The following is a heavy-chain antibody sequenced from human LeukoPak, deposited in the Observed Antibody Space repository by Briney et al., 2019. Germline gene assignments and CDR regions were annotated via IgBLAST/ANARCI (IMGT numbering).Heavy chain of an antibody. Sequence: SVKVSCKASGGTFSSYAISWVRQAPGQGLEWMGGIIPIFGTANYAQKFQGRVTITADESTSTAYMELSNLRSEDTAVYYCARSIVVVPAALYYFDYWGQGTLVTVSS. CDR1: GGTFSSYA. CDR3: ARSIVVVPAALYYFDY. CDR2: IIPIFGTA. J-gene: IGHJ4*02. V-gene: IGHV1-69*13. D-gene: IGHD2-2*01.